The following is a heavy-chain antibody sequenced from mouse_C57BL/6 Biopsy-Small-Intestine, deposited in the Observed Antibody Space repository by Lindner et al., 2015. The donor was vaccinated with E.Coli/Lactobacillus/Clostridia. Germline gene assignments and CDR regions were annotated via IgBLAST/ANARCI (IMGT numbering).Heavy chain of an antibody. CDR3: ARIFAGQRENFDS. CDR2: ILPIVGMA. CDR1: GGTFTSYP. D-gene: IGHD3-1*01. Sequence: SVKVSCKASGGTFTSYPISWVRQAPGQGLEWMGRILPIVGMAHYAQKFQGTVTITADESTSTSYMELTSLRYEDTAVYYCARIFAGQRENFDSWGQGTLVTVSS. J-gene: IGHJ4*01. V-gene: IGHV1-74*01.